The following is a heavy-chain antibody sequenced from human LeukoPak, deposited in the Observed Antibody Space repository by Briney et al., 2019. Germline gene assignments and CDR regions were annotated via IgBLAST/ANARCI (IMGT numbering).Heavy chain of an antibody. CDR2: TYTSGGA. Sequence: SETLSLTCIVSGDSISTYYWSWIRQSAGKGLEWIGRTYTSGGAKYSPSLKSRVSISVDETKNQVSLRLTSVTAADTAVYYCARELQLRVWGQGTLVTVSS. D-gene: IGHD1-1*01. J-gene: IGHJ4*02. V-gene: IGHV4-4*07. CDR3: ARELQLRV. CDR1: GDSISTYY.